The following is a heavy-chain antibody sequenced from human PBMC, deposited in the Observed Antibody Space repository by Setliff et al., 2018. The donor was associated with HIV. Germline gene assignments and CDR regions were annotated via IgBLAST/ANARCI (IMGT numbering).Heavy chain of an antibody. V-gene: IGHV4-59*11. CDR1: GGSISSHY. Sequence: PSETLSLTCTVSGGSISSHYWSWIRQPPGKGLEWIGYIYYSGSTNYNPSLKSRATISVDTSKNQFSLKLSSVTAADTAVYYCARGGGRYCSSTNCYPHAFDIWGQGTMVTVSS. J-gene: IGHJ3*02. D-gene: IGHD2-2*01. CDR2: IYYSGST. CDR3: ARGGGRYCSSTNCYPHAFDI.